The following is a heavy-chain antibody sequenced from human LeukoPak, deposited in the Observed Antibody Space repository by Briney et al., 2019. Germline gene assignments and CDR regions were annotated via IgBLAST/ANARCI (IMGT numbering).Heavy chain of an antibody. J-gene: IGHJ4*02. V-gene: IGHV4-30-4*01. CDR1: SGSISSGDSY. CDR2: IYYSGST. CDR3: ARLVEAPRAFDS. Sequence: SSETLSLTCTVSSGSISSGDSYWGWIRQPPGKGLEWIGYIYYSGSTYYNPSLMSRVTISVDTSKNQFSLNLNSVTSADAAVYYCARLVEAPRAFDSWGQRFLVTVSS. D-gene: IGHD3-3*01.